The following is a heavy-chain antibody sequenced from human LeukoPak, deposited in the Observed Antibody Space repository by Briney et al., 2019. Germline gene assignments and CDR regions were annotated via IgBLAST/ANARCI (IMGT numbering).Heavy chain of an antibody. D-gene: IGHD6-13*01. V-gene: IGHV3-48*04. CDR2: ISSSSGTI. CDR1: GFTFSSYS. CDR3: ARRGTSSSWAHFDY. J-gene: IGHJ4*02. Sequence: QPGGSLRLSCAASGFTFSSYSMNWVRQAPGKGLEWVSYISSSSGTIYYADSVKGRFTISRDNAKNSLYLQMNSLGAEDTAVYYCARRGTSSSWAHFDYWGQGTLVTVSS.